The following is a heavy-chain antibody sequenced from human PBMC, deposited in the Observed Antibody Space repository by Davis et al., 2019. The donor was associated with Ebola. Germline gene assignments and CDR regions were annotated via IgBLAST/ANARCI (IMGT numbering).Heavy chain of an antibody. Sequence: PGGSLRLSCAVYGGSFSGYYWSWIRQPPGKGLEWIGEINHSGSTNYNPSLKSRVTISVDTSKNQFSLKLSSVTAADTAVYYCARGRGGSSLLYYFDYWGQGTLVTVSS. CDR2: INHSGST. J-gene: IGHJ4*02. D-gene: IGHD2-15*01. CDR1: GGSFSGYY. V-gene: IGHV4-34*01. CDR3: ARGRGGSSLLYYFDY.